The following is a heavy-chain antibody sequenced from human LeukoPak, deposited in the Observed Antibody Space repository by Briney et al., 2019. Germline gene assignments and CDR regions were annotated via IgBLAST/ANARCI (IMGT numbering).Heavy chain of an antibody. J-gene: IGHJ4*02. CDR1: GYTFTSYD. V-gene: IGHV1-8*01. D-gene: IGHD3-22*01. Sequence: ASVRVSCKASGYTFTSYDINWVRQATGQGLEWMGWMNPNSGNTGYAQKFQGRVTMTRNTSLSTAYMELSSLRSEDTAVYYCARGYYDSSGYSPFDYWGQGTLVTVSS. CDR3: ARGYYDSSGYSPFDY. CDR2: MNPNSGNT.